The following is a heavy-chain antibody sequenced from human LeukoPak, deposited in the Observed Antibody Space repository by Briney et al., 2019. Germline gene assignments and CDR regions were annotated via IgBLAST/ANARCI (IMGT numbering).Heavy chain of an antibody. CDR3: AKSYNGYESKPDY. V-gene: IGHV3-23*01. Sequence: GGPLRLSCAASGFTFSSYAMSWVRQAPGKGLEWVSSISNSGGRTFYTDSVKGRFTISRDNSKITLYLQMNSLRAEDTAVYYCAKSYNGYESKPDYWGQGTLVTVSS. CDR2: ISNSGGRT. CDR1: GFTFSSYA. J-gene: IGHJ4*02. D-gene: IGHD5-12*01.